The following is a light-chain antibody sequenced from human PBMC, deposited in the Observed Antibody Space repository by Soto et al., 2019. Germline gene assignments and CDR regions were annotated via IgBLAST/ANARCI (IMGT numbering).Light chain of an antibody. CDR3: QQYNNWPPR. Sequence: EIVMTQSPATLSVSPGERATLSCRASQSVSSNLAWYQQKPGQAPRLLIYGASTRATGIPARFSGSGSGTEFTLTISSLQSVDFAVYYCQQYNNWPPRFGPGTKVDIK. CDR2: GAS. V-gene: IGKV3-15*01. CDR1: QSVSSN. J-gene: IGKJ3*01.